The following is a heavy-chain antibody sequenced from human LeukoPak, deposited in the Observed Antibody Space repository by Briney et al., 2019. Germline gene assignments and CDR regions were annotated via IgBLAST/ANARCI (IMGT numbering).Heavy chain of an antibody. Sequence: PGGSLRLSYAASGFTFSSYEMNWVRQAPGKGLEWVSYISSSGSTIYYADSAKGRFTISRDNAKNSLYLQMNSLRAEDTAVYYCARGGYCSSTSCYGSQYYYYGMDVWGKGTTVTVSS. CDR2: ISSSGSTI. D-gene: IGHD2-2*03. CDR1: GFTFSSYE. CDR3: ARGGYCSSTSCYGSQYYYYGMDV. J-gene: IGHJ6*04. V-gene: IGHV3-48*03.